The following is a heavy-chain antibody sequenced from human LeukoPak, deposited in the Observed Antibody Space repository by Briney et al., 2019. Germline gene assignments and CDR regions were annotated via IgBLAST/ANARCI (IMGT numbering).Heavy chain of an antibody. D-gene: IGHD1-26*01. CDR1: GFTFSSHA. V-gene: IGHV3-23*01. CDR2: LIENGATT. Sequence: GGSLRLSCAASGFTFSSHAMSWVRRAPGKGLEWVSGLIENGATTYYADSVKGRFTISRDNSRNAMYLQMNSLRVEDTAVYYCVKDYQVGNSPAFGDYWGQGTLVTISS. CDR3: VKDYQVGNSPAFGDY. J-gene: IGHJ4*02.